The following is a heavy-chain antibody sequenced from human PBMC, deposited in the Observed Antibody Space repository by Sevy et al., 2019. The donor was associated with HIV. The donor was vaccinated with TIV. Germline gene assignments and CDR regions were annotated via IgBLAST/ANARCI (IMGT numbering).Heavy chain of an antibody. V-gene: IGHV3-53*01. D-gene: IGHD3-10*01. CDR1: GFTVNSDY. CDR2: VYSGGTT. CDR3: ARHIWFGESRSWFDP. J-gene: IGHJ5*02. Sequence: GGSLRLSCAASGFTVNSDYMSWVRQAPGKGLEWVSVVYSGGTTYYADSVKDRFTISRDNSKNILYLQMNSLRAEDPAVYYCARHIWFGESRSWFDPWGQGTLVTVSS.